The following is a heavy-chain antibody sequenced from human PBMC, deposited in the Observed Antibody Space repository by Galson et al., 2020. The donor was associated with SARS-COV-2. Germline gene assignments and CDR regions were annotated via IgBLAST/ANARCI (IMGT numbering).Heavy chain of an antibody. Sequence: SETLSLTCTVSGVSTSSSAYYWGWIRQPPGKGLEWIGSINYSGTTDYNPSLKSRVTRSLDTSKNQLSLKLRSVSAADTAVYYCARDPLALVGFALFDYWGRGTLVTVSS. CDR3: ARDPLALVGFALFDY. D-gene: IGHD2-2*03. J-gene: IGHJ4*02. CDR1: GVSTSSSAYY. CDR2: INYSGTT. V-gene: IGHV4-39*07.